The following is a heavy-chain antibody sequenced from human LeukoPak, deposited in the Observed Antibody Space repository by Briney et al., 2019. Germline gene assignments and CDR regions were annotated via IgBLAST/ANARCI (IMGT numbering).Heavy chain of an antibody. CDR2: IYADGST. V-gene: IGHV3-53*01. D-gene: IGHD6-19*01. Sequence: GGSLRLSCAASGFTFSNYWMGWVRQAPGKGLEWVSVIYADGSTYYADSVKGRFTISRDNSKNTLFLQMNSLRADDTAVYYCARSSSGWHDYWGQGTLVNVSS. CDR1: GFTFSNYW. J-gene: IGHJ4*02. CDR3: ARSSSGWHDY.